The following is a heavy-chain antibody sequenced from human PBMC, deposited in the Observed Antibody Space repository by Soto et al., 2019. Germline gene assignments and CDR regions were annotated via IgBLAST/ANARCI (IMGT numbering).Heavy chain of an antibody. J-gene: IGHJ2*01. Sequence: EVQLLESGGGLVQPGGSLRLSCAASGFTFSSYAMSWVRQAPGKGLEWVSAISGSGGSTYYADSVKGRFTISRDTSKNTLYLQMNSMRAEDTAVYYCAKSIAVAGNWYFDLWGRGTLVTVSS. D-gene: IGHD6-19*01. CDR3: AKSIAVAGNWYFDL. CDR2: ISGSGGST. V-gene: IGHV3-23*01. CDR1: GFTFSSYA.